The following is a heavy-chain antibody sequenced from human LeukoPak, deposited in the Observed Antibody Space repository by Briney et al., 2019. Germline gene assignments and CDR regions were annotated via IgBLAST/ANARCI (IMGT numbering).Heavy chain of an antibody. J-gene: IGHJ4*02. CDR2: ISYDGSNK. CDR3: AKDIGLHEYSSGWWGIAEYYFDY. CDR1: GFTFSIYA. D-gene: IGHD6-19*01. V-gene: IGHV3-30-3*01. Sequence: GGSLRLSCAASGFTFSIYAMHWVREAPGKGLEWVAVISYDGSNKYYADSVKGRFTISRDNAKNSLYLQMNSLRAEDTALYYCAKDIGLHEYSSGWWGIAEYYFDYWGQGTLVTVSS.